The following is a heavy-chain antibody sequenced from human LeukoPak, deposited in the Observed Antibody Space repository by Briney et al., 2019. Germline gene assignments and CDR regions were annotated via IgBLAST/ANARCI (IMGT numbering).Heavy chain of an antibody. CDR2: ISSSSTYI. CDR3: VRDSSWYDY. V-gene: IGHV3-21*01. D-gene: IGHD6-13*01. J-gene: IGHJ4*02. Sequence: GGSLRLSCAASGFTFSSYSMNWVRQAPGKGLEGVSSISSSSTYIYYAYSGKVRFTIARDNAKNSLYLQMNSLSAEDTALYYCVRDSSWYDYWGQGPLVTVSS. CDR1: GFTFSSYS.